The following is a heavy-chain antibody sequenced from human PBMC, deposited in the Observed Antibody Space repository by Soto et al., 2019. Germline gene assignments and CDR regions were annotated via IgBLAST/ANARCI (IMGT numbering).Heavy chain of an antibody. J-gene: IGHJ4*02. CDR3: ARDINYDYIWGSYRTFDY. CDR2: ISSSSSYI. Sequence: GGSLRLSCAASGFTFSSYSMNWVRQAPGKGLEWVSSISSSSSYIYYADSVKGRFTISRDNAKNSLYLQMNSLRAEDTAVYYCARDINYDYIWGSYRTFDYWGQGTLVTVSS. V-gene: IGHV3-21*01. CDR1: GFTFSSYS. D-gene: IGHD3-16*01.